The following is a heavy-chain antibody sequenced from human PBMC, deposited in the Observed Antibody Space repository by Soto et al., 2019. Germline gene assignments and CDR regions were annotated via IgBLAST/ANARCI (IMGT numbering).Heavy chain of an antibody. CDR1: GYTFTNYY. D-gene: IGHD1-1*01. CDR3: ARDNSAANGVLDH. V-gene: IGHV1-46*04. Sequence: ASVKVSCRASGYTFTNYYLHWVRQAPGQGLEWVGMINPSARSASYAQKLRCRLTMDSDTSATTVYMELSRLTFEDTAEYFCARDNSAANGVLDHWGQGTLVTVSS. J-gene: IGHJ4*02. CDR2: INPSARSA.